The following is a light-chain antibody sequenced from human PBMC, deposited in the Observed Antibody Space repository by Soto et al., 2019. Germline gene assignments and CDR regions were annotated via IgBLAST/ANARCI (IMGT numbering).Light chain of an antibody. J-gene: IGKJ5*01. Sequence: DIQMTQSPSSLSASVGDRVTITCQASQDISNYLNWYQQKPGKAPKLLIYDASNLETGVPSRFSGSGSGTDFTFTIRSLQPEDIATYYCQQYDNLPITFGKGTRLEIK. CDR3: QQYDNLPIT. V-gene: IGKV1-33*01. CDR1: QDISNY. CDR2: DAS.